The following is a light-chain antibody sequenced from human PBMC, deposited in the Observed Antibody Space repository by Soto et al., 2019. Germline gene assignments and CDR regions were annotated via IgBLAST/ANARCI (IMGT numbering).Light chain of an antibody. CDR3: TSWTTSTTMI. CDR1: RSDIGAYNF. Sequence: QSALTQPASVSGSPGQLITITCTGTRSDIGAYNFVSWYQQHPGEVPKLMLYDVSIRPSGVSNRFSGSKSGNTASLTISGLQAEDEADYYCTSWTTSTTMIFGGGTKVTVL. CDR2: DVS. V-gene: IGLV2-14*03. J-gene: IGLJ2*01.